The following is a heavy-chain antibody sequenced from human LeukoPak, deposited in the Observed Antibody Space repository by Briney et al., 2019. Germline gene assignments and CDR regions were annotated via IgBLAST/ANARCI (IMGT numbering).Heavy chain of an antibody. D-gene: IGHD6-13*01. J-gene: IGHJ4*02. Sequence: GGSLRLSCAASGFTFSSYWMSWVRQAAGKGLEWVANIKQDGSEKYYVDSVKGRFTISRDNAKNSLYLQMNNLRVEDTAVYYCARAYSSSWYGFGGFFDYWGQGTLVTVS. V-gene: IGHV3-7*01. CDR2: IKQDGSEK. CDR3: ARAYSSSWYGFGGFFDY. CDR1: GFTFSSYW.